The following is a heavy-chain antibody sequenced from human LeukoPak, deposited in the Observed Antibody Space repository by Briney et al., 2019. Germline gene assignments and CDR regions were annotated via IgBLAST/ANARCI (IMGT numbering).Heavy chain of an antibody. J-gene: IGHJ3*02. CDR3: ARDVLADIVVVPVANAFDI. Sequence: ASVKVSCKASGYTFTSYYMHWVRQAPGQGLEWMGIINPSGGSTSYAQKFQGRVTMTRDTSTSTVYMKLNSLRAEDTAVYYCARDVLADIVVVPVANAFDIWGQGTMVTVSS. CDR1: GYTFTSYY. V-gene: IGHV1-46*01. CDR2: INPSGGST. D-gene: IGHD2-2*01.